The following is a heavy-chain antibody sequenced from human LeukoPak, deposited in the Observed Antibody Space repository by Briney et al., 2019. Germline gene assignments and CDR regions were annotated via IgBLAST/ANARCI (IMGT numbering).Heavy chain of an antibody. CDR3: AKDCATVGRYDFDK. D-gene: IGHD4-23*01. Sequence: GGPLSLPCAASGFPLSNYVMSGVRPPPGREVEGVSTISSGGSYIFYEASVKGRFTITRNNSKKPFFVQMNIRTAEDTAIYYGAKDCATVGRYDFDKWGQGTLVTVSS. CDR1: GFPLSNYV. V-gene: IGHV3-23*01. CDR2: ISSGGSYI. J-gene: IGHJ4*02.